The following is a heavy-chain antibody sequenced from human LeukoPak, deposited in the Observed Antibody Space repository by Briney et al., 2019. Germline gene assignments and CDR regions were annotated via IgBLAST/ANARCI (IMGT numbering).Heavy chain of an antibody. J-gene: IGHJ4*02. CDR3: ARGGGEAARLTKFDY. CDR1: GFTFSSYS. D-gene: IGHD6-6*01. V-gene: IGHV3-48*04. Sequence: GGSLRLSRAASGFTFSSYSMNWVRQAPGKGLEWVSYISSSSSTIYYADSVKGRFTISRDNAKNSLYLQMNSLRAEDTAVYYCARGGGEAARLTKFDYWGQGTLVTVSS. CDR2: ISSSSSTI.